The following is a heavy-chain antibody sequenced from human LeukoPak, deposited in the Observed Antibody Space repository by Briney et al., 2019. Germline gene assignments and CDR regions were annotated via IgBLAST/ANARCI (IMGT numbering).Heavy chain of an antibody. D-gene: IGHD3-10*01. CDR1: GFTFSSYA. CDR2: ISYSGGST. J-gene: IGHJ5*02. Sequence: PGGGLRLSCAAAGFTFSSYAMGWVRQAPGKGLEWVSSISYSGGSTYYADSVRGRSTISRDNSKNTLYLQVNSLGAEDTAVYYCAKDIRNSGSYGWLDPWGQGTLVTVSS. CDR3: AKDIRNSGSYGWLDP. V-gene: IGHV3-23*01.